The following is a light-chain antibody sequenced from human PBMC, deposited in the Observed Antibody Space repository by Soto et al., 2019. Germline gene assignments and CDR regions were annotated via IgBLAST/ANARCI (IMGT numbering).Light chain of an antibody. CDR3: MQSTQFPLT. V-gene: IGKV3D-20*02. J-gene: IGKJ4*01. Sequence: EVVLTQSPGTLSLSPGEGATLSCRASQIVTGDYLAWYQQKPGQAPRLLIYHVSNRFSGVPDRFTGSGAETHFTLRISRVEAEDVGTYYCMQSTQFPLTFGGGTKV. CDR2: HVS. CDR1: QIVTGDY.